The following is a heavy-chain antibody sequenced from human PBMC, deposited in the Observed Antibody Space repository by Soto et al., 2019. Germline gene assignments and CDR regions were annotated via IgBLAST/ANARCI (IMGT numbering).Heavy chain of an antibody. V-gene: IGHV3-33*01. Sequence: QVQLVESGGGVVQPGRSLRLSCAASGFTFSSYGMHWVRQAPGKGLEWVAVIWYDGSNKYYADSVKGRFTISRDNSKNTLYLQMNSLRAEDTAVYYCAREGWGYSSSPYGRCVDYWGQGTLVTVSS. J-gene: IGHJ4*02. CDR1: GFTFSSYG. CDR3: AREGWGYSSSPYGRCVDY. D-gene: IGHD6-6*01. CDR2: IWYDGSNK.